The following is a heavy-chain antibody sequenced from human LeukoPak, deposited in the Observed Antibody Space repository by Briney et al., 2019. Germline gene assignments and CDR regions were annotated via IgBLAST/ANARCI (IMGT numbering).Heavy chain of an antibody. CDR3: ASRGTSHTNYYYYYMDV. D-gene: IGHD2-2*01. Sequence: GASVKVSCKASGGTSSSYAISWVRQAPGQGLEWMGGIIPSFGTANYAQKFQGRVTITADESTSTAYMELSSLRSEDTAVYYCASRGTSHTNYYYYYMDVWGKGTTVTISS. V-gene: IGHV1-69*13. CDR2: IIPSFGTA. J-gene: IGHJ6*03. CDR1: GGTSSSYA.